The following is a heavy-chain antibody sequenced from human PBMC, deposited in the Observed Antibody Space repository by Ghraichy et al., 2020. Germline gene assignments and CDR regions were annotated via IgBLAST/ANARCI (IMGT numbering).Heavy chain of an antibody. J-gene: IGHJ4*02. D-gene: IGHD6-6*01. CDR1: GFTFSSYT. Sequence: SCAASGFTFSSYTMSWVRQAPGKGLEWVSAISGSGGSTYYADSVKGRFTISRGNSKNTLYLQMNSLRAEDTAVYYCAKESRTSIAADYWGQGTLVTVSS. V-gene: IGHV3-23*01. CDR2: ISGSGGST. CDR3: AKESRTSIAADY.